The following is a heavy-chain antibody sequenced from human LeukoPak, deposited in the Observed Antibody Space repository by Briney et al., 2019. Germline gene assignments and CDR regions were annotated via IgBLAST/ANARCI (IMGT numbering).Heavy chain of an antibody. Sequence: GGSLRLYCAASGFTFSSYEMNWVRQAPGKGLEWVSYISSSGSTIYYADSVKGRFTISRDNAKNSLYPQMNSLRAEDTAVYHCARGNNYYDSSGYYYYFDYWGQGTLVTVSS. D-gene: IGHD3-22*01. CDR2: ISSSGSTI. V-gene: IGHV3-48*03. CDR3: ARGNNYYDSSGYYYYFDY. J-gene: IGHJ4*02. CDR1: GFTFSSYE.